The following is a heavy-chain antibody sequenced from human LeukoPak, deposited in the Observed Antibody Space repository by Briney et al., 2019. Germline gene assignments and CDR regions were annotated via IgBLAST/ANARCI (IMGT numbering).Heavy chain of an antibody. CDR2: IVVGSGNT. V-gene: IGHV1-58*02. CDR3: ARDFGCSGGSCYHY. CDR1: GFTFTSSA. Sequence: GASVKVSCKASGFTFTSSAMQWVRQARGQRLEWIGWIVVGSGNTSYAQKFQGRVTMTRDMSTSTVYMELSSLRSEDTAVYYCARDFGCSGGSCYHYWGQGTLVTVSS. D-gene: IGHD2-15*01. J-gene: IGHJ4*02.